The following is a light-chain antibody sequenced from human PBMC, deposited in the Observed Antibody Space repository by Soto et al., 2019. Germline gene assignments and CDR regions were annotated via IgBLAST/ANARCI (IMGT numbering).Light chain of an antibody. V-gene: IGKV3-20*01. Sequence: EIVLTQSPGTLSLSPGARATLSCRASQSVSSSYLAWYHQKPGQVPRLLIYGASSRATGIPDRFSGSGSGTDFTLTISRLEPEDFAVYYCPQYGSSPITFGQGTRLEIK. J-gene: IGKJ5*01. CDR1: QSVSSSY. CDR2: GAS. CDR3: PQYGSSPIT.